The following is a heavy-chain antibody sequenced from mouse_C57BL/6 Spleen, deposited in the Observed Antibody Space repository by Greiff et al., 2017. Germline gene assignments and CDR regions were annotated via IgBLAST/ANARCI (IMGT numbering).Heavy chain of an antibody. CDR1: GYTFTSYW. J-gene: IGHJ2*01. V-gene: IGHV1-55*01. D-gene: IGHD2-2*01. Sequence: VQLQQPGAELVKPGASVKMSCKASGYTFTSYWITWVKPRPGQGLEWIGDIYPGSGSTNYNEKFKSKATLTVDTSSSTADMQLSSLTSEDSAGYYCAKSGYYGSPGDYWGQGTTLTVSS. CDR2: IYPGSGST. CDR3: AKSGYYGSPGDY.